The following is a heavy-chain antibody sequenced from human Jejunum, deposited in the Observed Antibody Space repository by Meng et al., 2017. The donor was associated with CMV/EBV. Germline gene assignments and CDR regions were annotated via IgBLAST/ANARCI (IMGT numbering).Heavy chain of an antibody. D-gene: IGHD3-16*01. Sequence: ASGFPFNNAWMTWVRQAPGKGLEWGGRIKTKTDFGTIDYATPVKGRFTISRDDSKNALYLEMNSLKSEDTAVYYCTTARSYGTSDYWGQGTLVTVSS. CDR2: IKTKTDFGTI. V-gene: IGHV3-15*01. CDR3: TTARSYGTSDY. J-gene: IGHJ4*02. CDR1: GFPFNNAW.